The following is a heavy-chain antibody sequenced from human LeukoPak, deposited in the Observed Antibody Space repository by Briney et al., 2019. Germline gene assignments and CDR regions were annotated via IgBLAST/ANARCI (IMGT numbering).Heavy chain of an antibody. D-gene: IGHD1-1*01. J-gene: IGHJ4*02. CDR1: GGSFSGYY. V-gene: IGHV4-34*01. CDR2: INRSGST. CDR3: ARRRTTGTTGYFDY. Sequence: LSETLSLTCAVYGGSFSGYYWSWIRQPPGKGLEWIGEINRSGSTNYNPSLKSRVTISVDTSKNQFSLNLSSVTAADTAVYYCARRRTTGTTGYFDYWGQGTLVTVSS.